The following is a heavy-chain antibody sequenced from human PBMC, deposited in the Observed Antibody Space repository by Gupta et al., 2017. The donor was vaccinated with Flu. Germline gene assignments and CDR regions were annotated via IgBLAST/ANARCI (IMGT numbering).Heavy chain of an antibody. V-gene: IGHV3-9*01. J-gene: IGHJ6*03. Sequence: ASGFTFENYAIHWVRQAPGKGLEWVSGISWNSDSIDYADSVKGRFTVSRDSAKNSLYLQMNSLRAEDTALYYCAKGGIYHLYYMDVWGKGTQFTVSS. CDR2: ISWNSDSI. CDR1: GFTFENYA. CDR3: AKGGIYHLYYMDV. D-gene: IGHD3-3*02.